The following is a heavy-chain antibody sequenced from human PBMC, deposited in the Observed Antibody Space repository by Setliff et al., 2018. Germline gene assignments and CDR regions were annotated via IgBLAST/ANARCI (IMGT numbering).Heavy chain of an antibody. CDR3: VRSGKFGMRFWFDQ. V-gene: IGHV1-2*02. D-gene: IGHD1-26*01. CDR1: GNRFTDYN. CDR2: INPNSGDT. J-gene: IGHJ5*02. Sequence: SVKVSCKASGNRFTDYNLHWVRQAPGQGLDWMGWINPNSGDTHSAQKFQGRVTMTRDTSINTAYMELSSLTSDDTAFYYCVRSGKFGMRFWFDQWGQGTLVTVSS.